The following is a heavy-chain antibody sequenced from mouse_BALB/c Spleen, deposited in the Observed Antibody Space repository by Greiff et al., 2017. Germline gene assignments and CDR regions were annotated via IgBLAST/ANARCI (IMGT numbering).Heavy chain of an antibody. CDR1: GYSITSDYA. J-gene: IGHJ4*01. Sequence: EVQLQESGPGLVKPSQSLSLTCTVTGYSITSDYAWNWIRQFPGNKLEWMGYISYSGSTSYNPSLKSRISITRDTSKNQFFLQLNSVTTEDTATYYCARSTPYGNYAMDYWGQGTSVTVSS. V-gene: IGHV3-2*02. CDR3: ARSTPYGNYAMDY. CDR2: ISYSGST. D-gene: IGHD2-1*01.